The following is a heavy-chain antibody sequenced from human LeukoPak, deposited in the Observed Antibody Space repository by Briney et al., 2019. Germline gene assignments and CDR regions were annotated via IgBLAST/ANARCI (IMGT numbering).Heavy chain of an antibody. J-gene: IGHJ6*03. D-gene: IGHD3-16*01. CDR1: GDSISSATYY. CDR2: IYYSGST. Sequence: SETLSLTCTVSGDSISSATYYWSWIRQPPGKGLEWIGYIYYSGSTNYNPSLKSRVTISVDTSKNQFSLKLSSVTAADTAVYYCARGGYGRYYYYMDVWGKGTTVTVS. CDR3: ARGGYGRYYYYMDV. V-gene: IGHV4-61*01.